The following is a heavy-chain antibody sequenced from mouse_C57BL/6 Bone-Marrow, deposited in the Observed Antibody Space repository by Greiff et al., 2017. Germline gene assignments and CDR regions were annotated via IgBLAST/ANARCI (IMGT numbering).Heavy chain of an antibody. Sequence: DVMLVASWGGLVKPGGSLKLSCAASGFTFSSYAMSWVRQTPEKRLEWVATISDGGSFTYYPDNVKGRFTISRDNAKNNLYLQMSHLKSEDTAMYYCARDLGGYHFAYWGQRTLVTVSA. V-gene: IGHV5-4*01. CDR3: ARDLGGYHFAY. J-gene: IGHJ3*01. CDR2: ISDGGSFT. D-gene: IGHD2-2*01. CDR1: GFTFSSYA.